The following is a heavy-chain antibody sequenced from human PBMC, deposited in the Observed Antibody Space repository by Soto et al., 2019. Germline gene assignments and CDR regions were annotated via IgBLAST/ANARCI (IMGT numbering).Heavy chain of an antibody. J-gene: IGHJ6*02. CDR2: INAGNGNT. CDR3: ARIQGSPGPYYYFGMDV. CDR1: GYTFTTYA. D-gene: IGHD2-2*01. V-gene: IGHV1-3*01. Sequence: QVPLVQSGAEVKKPGASVKVSCKASGYTFTTYAMHWVRQAPGQRLEWMGWINAGNGNTKYSQKFQGRVSITRDTSASTAYMELSSLRSEDTAVYYCARIQGSPGPYYYFGMDVWGQGTTVTVSS.